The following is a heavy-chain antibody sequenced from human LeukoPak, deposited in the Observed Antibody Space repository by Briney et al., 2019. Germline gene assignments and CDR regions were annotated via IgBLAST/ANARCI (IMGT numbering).Heavy chain of an antibody. D-gene: IGHD3-22*01. V-gene: IGHV1-46*01. CDR3: ARFPNYYDSSGYSYWYFDL. CDR1: GYTFTSYY. Sequence: ASVKVSCKASGYTFTSYYIHWVRQAPGQGLEWMGIIIPSGGSTSYAQKFQDRVTMTRDTSTSTVYMELNSLRSEDTAVYYCARFPNYYDSSGYSYWYFDLWGRGTLVTVSS. J-gene: IGHJ2*01. CDR2: IIPSGGST.